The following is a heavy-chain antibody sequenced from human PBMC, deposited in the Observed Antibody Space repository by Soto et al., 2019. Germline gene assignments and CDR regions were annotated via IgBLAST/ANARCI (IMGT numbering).Heavy chain of an antibody. V-gene: IGHV4-39*01. J-gene: IGHJ4*02. Sequence: QLQLQESGPGLVKPSETLSLTCTVSGGSISSSSYYWGWIRQPPGKGLEWIGRIFYSGSTYYNPSLKSLVTISVDPSKNQFSLKLSSVTAAETAVYYCATLWGQDWGQANLVTVSS. CDR3: ATLWGQD. D-gene: IGHD3-10*01. CDR2: IFYSGST. CDR1: GGSISSSSYY.